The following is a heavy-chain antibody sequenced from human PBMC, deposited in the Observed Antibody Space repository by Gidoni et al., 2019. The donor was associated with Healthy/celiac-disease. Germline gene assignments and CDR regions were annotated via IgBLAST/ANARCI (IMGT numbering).Heavy chain of an antibody. CDR1: VFTFSNAW. CDR2: IKSKTDGGTT. V-gene: IGHV3-15*01. Sequence: EVQLVESGGGLVKPGGSLRLSCAASVFTFSNAWMSWVRQAPGKGLEWVGRIKSKTDGGTTDYAAPVKGRFTISRDDSKNTLYLQMNSLKTEDTAVYYCTTDPVFPVPQDYWGQGTLVTVSS. CDR3: TTDPVFPVPQDY. J-gene: IGHJ4*02. D-gene: IGHD3-16*01.